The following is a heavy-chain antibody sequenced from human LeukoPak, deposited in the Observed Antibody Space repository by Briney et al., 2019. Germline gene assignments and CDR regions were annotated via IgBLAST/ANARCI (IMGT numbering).Heavy chain of an antibody. Sequence: SETLSLTSTVSGGSINNGGYYWSWIRQHPGKGLEWIGYIYYSGSSYYNPSLRSRVTISVDTSKNHFSLKLSSVAAADTAVYYCASSQITLGDFDYWGQGTLVTVSS. V-gene: IGHV4-31*03. D-gene: IGHD3-16*01. CDR1: GGSINNGGYY. J-gene: IGHJ4*02. CDR3: ASSQITLGDFDY. CDR2: IYYSGSS.